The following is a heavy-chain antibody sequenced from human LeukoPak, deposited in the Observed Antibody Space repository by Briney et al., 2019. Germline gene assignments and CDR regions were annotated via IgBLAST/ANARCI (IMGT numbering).Heavy chain of an antibody. Sequence: GGSLRLSCAASGFSFSSYEMNWVRQAPMKGLEWVSYISSSGSTISYADSVKGRFTTSRDNAKNSLYLQMNSLRAEDTAVYYCARDRYDSSGYYQRDVWGQGTTVTVSS. CDR1: GFSFSSYE. J-gene: IGHJ6*02. D-gene: IGHD3-22*01. V-gene: IGHV3-48*03. CDR3: ARDRYDSSGYYQRDV. CDR2: ISSSGSTI.